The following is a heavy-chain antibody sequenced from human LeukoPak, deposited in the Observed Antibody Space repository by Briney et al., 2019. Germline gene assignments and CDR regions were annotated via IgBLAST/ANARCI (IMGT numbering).Heavy chain of an antibody. D-gene: IGHD3-16*02. J-gene: IGHJ3*02. CDR1: GFTFSSYN. V-gene: IGHV3-64*01. Sequence: GGSLRLSCATSGFTFSSYNMNWVRQAPGKGLEHVSAISSNGGSTYYANSVKGRFTISRDNSKNTLYLQMGSLRAEDMAVYYCARALMITFGGVIAPDAFDIWGQGTMVTVSS. CDR3: ARALMITFGGVIAPDAFDI. CDR2: ISSNGGST.